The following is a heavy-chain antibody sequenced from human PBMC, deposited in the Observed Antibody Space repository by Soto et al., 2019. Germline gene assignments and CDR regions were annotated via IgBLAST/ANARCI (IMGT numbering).Heavy chain of an antibody. J-gene: IGHJ6*02. V-gene: IGHV3-30-3*01. CDR3: AREAGDILATMRGYYYYGMYV. CDR2: ISYDGSNK. CDR1: GFTFSSYA. D-gene: IGHD5-12*01. Sequence: QVQLVASGGGVVQPGRSLRLSCAASGFTFSSYAMHWVRQAPGKGLEWVAVISYDGSNKYYADSVKGRFTISRDNSKNTLYLQMTSLRAEATAVYYCAREAGDILATMRGYYYYGMYVLGQGTTVTVSS.